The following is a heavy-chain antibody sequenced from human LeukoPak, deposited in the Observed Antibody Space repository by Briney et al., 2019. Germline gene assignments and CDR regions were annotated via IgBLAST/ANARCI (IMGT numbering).Heavy chain of an antibody. V-gene: IGHV4-30-4*07. CDR2: IYYSGST. CDR3: ARAVTRGYSGYSFTFDY. CDR1: GGSISSGGYS. Sequence: SETLSLTCAVSGGSISSGGYSWSWIRQPPGKGLVWIGYIYYSGSTYYNPSLKSRVTISVDTSKTQFSLKLSSVTAADTAVYYCARAVTRGYSGYSFTFDYWGQGTLVTVSS. D-gene: IGHD5-12*01. J-gene: IGHJ4*02.